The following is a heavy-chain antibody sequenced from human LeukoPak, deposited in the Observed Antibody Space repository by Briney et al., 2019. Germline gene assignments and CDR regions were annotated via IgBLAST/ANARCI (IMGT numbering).Heavy chain of an antibody. CDR3: AREYCSGGTCYLPGY. D-gene: IGHD2-15*01. V-gene: IGHV3-7*05. J-gene: IGHJ4*02. CDR2: INRDGSEQ. Sequence: PGGSLRLSCAASGFSFSAYWMSWVRQAPGKGLEWLANINRDGSEQYYVDSVKGLFTISRDNAMNSLYLQMNSLRADDTAVYYCAREYCSGGTCYLPGYWGQGTLVTVSS. CDR1: GFSFSAYW.